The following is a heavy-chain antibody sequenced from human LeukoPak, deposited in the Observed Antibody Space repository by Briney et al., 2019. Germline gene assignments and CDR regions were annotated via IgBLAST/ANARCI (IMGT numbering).Heavy chain of an antibody. J-gene: IGHJ6*03. CDR2: ISGSGVST. V-gene: IGHV3-21*01. Sequence: GGSLRLSWAASGLTFSSYSMSWVRKAPGKGLEWVSAISGSGVSTYYADSVKGRFPISRDNAKNSLYLQLNSPRAEDTAVYYCARDPYSGTYSDYYYYYMDVWGKGTTVTVSS. CDR3: ARDPYSGTYSDYYYYYMDV. CDR1: GLTFSSYS. D-gene: IGHD1-26*01.